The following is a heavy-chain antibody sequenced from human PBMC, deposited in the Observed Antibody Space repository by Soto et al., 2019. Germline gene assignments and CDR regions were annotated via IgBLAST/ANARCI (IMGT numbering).Heavy chain of an antibody. CDR3: ARWAGIAAAGAFDY. J-gene: IGHJ4*02. CDR2: INHSGST. D-gene: IGHD6-13*01. CDR1: GGSFSGYY. V-gene: IGHV4-34*01. Sequence: SETLSLTCAVYGGSFSGYYWSWIRQPPGKGLEWIGEINHSGSTNYNPSLKSRDTISVDTSKNQISLKLSFVTAADTAVYYWARWAGIAAAGAFDYWGQGTLVTVSS.